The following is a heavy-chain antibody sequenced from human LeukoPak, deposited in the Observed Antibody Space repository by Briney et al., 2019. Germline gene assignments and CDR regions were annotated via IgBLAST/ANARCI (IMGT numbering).Heavy chain of an antibody. V-gene: IGHV3-30-3*01. CDR1: GFTFSSYA. J-gene: IGHJ4*02. CDR3: ARDLTRGYSYGPPGY. Sequence: GGSLRLSCAASGFTFSSYAMHWVRQAPGKGLEWVAVISYDGSNKYCADSVKGRFTISRDNSKNTLYLQMNSLRAEDTAVYYCARDLTRGYSYGPPGYWGQGTLVTVSS. CDR2: ISYDGSNK. D-gene: IGHD5-18*01.